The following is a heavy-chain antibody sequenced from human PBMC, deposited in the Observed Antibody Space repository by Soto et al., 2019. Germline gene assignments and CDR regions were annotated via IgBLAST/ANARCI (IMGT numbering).Heavy chain of an antibody. D-gene: IGHD3-3*01. J-gene: IGHJ6*02. CDR1: GGTFSSYA. CDR2: IIPIFGTA. Sequence: SVKVSCKASGGTFSSYAISWVRQAPGQGLEWMGGIIPIFGTANYAQKFQGRVTITADESTSTAYMELSSLRSEDTAVYYCARGYYDFWSGYPVPYYYYGMDVWGQGTTVTVSS. CDR3: ARGYYDFWSGYPVPYYYYGMDV. V-gene: IGHV1-69*13.